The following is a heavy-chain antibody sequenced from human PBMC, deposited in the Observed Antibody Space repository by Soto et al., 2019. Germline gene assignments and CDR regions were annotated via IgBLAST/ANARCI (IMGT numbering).Heavy chain of an antibody. CDR2: INHSGST. CDR1: GGSFSGYY. V-gene: IGHV4-34*01. CDR3: VRGGRSSSQTAWFDP. Sequence: SETLSLTCAVYGGSFSGYYWSWIRQPPGKGLEWIGEINHSGSTNYNPSLKSRVTISVDTSRNQFSLKLTSVTAADTAVYYCVRGGRSSSQTAWFDPWGQGTLVTVSS. J-gene: IGHJ5*02. D-gene: IGHD6-6*01.